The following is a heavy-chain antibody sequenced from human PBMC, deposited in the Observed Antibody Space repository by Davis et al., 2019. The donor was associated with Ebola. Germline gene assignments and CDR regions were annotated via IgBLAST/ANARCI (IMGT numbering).Heavy chain of an antibody. J-gene: IGHJ5*02. CDR2: TRNKANSYTT. Sequence: GESLKISCAASGFTFSDHYMDWVRQAPGKGLEWVGRTRNKANSYTTEYAASVKGRFTISRDDSKNSLYLQMNSLKTEDTAVYYCAREAAAGTVWFDPWGQGTLVTVSS. CDR3: AREAAAGTVWFDP. CDR1: GFTFSDHY. V-gene: IGHV3-72*01. D-gene: IGHD6-13*01.